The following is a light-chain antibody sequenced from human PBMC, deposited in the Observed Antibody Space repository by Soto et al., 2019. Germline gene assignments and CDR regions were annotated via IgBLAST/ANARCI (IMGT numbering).Light chain of an antibody. CDR1: QTVSNNY. CDR2: AAS. J-gene: IGKJ1*01. Sequence: EFELTQSPGTLSLSPGARATLSCRARQTVSNNYLAWYQQKPGQAPKLLIYAASSRATGIPDRFSGGGSGTDFTLTISRLEPEDFAVYYCQQYGSSSWTFGQGTKVDIK. CDR3: QQYGSSSWT. V-gene: IGKV3-20*01.